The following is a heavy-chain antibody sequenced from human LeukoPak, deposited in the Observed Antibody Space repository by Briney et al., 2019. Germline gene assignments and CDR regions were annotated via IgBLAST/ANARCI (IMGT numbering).Heavy chain of an antibody. CDR3: ASGGTYDPVVY. Sequence: GASVKVSCKASGYTFNDYYIHWVRQAPGQGFEWMGRINPNSGGTNYAQKFQGRVTMTRDTSVSTAYMELSRLRYDDTAVYYCASGGTYDPVVYWGQGTLVTVSS. D-gene: IGHD1-26*01. V-gene: IGHV1-2*06. CDR2: INPNSGGT. CDR1: GYTFNDYY. J-gene: IGHJ4*02.